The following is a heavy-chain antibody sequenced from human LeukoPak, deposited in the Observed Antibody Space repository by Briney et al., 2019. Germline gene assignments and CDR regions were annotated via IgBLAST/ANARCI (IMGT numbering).Heavy chain of an antibody. CDR3: AKDQESYDSWSGYYID. V-gene: IGHV3-23*01. J-gene: IGHJ4*02. CDR2: ISGNGRNT. D-gene: IGHD3-3*01. Sequence: GGSLRLSCAASGFTFSSCAMSWVRQASGKGLEYVSAISGNGRNTYYADSVKGRFTIYRDNSKNTLYLQMNSLRAEDTAIYYCAKDQESYDSWSGYYIDWGQGTVVTVSS. CDR1: GFTFSSCA.